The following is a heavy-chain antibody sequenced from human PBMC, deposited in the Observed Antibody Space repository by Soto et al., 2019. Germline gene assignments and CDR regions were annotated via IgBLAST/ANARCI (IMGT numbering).Heavy chain of an antibody. CDR2: ISWNSGSI. J-gene: IGHJ3*01. CDR1: GFTFDDYA. Sequence: EVQLVESGGGLVQPGRSLRLSCAASGFTFDDYAMHWVRQAPGKGLEWVSGISWNSGSIGYADSVKGRFTISRDNAKNSLYLQMNSLRAEDTALYYCAKDVPNAFDVWGQGTVVTVSS. CDR3: AKDVPNAFDV. V-gene: IGHV3-9*01.